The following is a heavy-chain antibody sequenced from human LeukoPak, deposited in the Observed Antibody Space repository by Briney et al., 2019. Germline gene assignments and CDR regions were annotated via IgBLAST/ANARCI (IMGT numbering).Heavy chain of an antibody. D-gene: IGHD3-22*01. CDR3: ARVYYDSSGNY. V-gene: IGHV3-7*03. J-gene: IGHJ4*02. CDR2: IKQDGSEK. CDR1: GFTFSSYW. Sequence: GGSMRLSWAASGFTFSSYWMSWVRQAPGKGLEWVANIKQDGSEKYYVDSVKGRFTISRDNAKNSLYLQMNSLRAEDTAVYYCARVYYDSSGNYWGQGTLVTVSS.